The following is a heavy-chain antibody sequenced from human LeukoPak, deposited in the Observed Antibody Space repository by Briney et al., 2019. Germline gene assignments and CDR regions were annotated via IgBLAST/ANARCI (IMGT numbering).Heavy chain of an antibody. D-gene: IGHD3-10*01. CDR2: ISSSSSYI. J-gene: IGHJ4*02. Sequence: PGGSLRLSCAASGFTFSSYSMNWVRQAPGKGLEWVSSISSSSSYIYYADSVKGRFTISRDNAKNTLFLQMKSLRAEDTAVYYCANGSPLGHWGQGTLVTVSS. CDR1: GFTFSSYS. V-gene: IGHV3-21*04. CDR3: ANGSPLGH.